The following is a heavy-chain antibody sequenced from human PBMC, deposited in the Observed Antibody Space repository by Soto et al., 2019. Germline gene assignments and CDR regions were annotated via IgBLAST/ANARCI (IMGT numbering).Heavy chain of an antibody. CDR3: SRVATGGNPYFHY. CDR1: GGSISSGGYS. D-gene: IGHD2-15*01. CDR2: IYHSGST. V-gene: IGHV4-30-2*01. Sequence: PSETLSLTCAVSGGSISSGGYSWSWIRQPPGKGLEWIGYIYHSGSTYYNPSLKSRVTISVDRSKNQFSLRLSSVTAADTAVYYCSRVATGGNPYFHYCGQATLVTVS. J-gene: IGHJ4*02.